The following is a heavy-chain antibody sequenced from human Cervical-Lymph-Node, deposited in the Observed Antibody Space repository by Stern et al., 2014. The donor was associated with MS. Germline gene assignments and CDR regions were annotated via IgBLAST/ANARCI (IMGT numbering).Heavy chain of an antibody. V-gene: IGHV4-61*02. Sequence: QVQLVQSGPGLVKPSQTLSLTCTLSGGSVSSGSSYWSWIRQPAGKGLEWIGRIHPRGNAFYTPSLKSRGTLSPDTSKNQISLKLNSVTAADTAVYYCASGYRFFESWGQGTLVTVSS. CDR1: GGSVSSGSSY. CDR2: IHPRGNA. J-gene: IGHJ4*02. D-gene: IGHD5-18*01. CDR3: ASGYRFFES.